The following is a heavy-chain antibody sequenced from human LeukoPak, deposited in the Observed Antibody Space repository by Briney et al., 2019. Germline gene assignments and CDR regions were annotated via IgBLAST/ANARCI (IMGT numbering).Heavy chain of an antibody. Sequence: GGSLRLSCAASGFTFSSNWMSWVRQAPGKGLEWVANINQDESVKYYVDSVKGRFTISRDNAKNSLYLQMNSLRAEDTAVYYCASMTTVTTWNYWGQGTLVTVSS. V-gene: IGHV3-7*01. CDR3: ASMTTVTTWNY. CDR1: GFTFSSNW. J-gene: IGHJ4*02. D-gene: IGHD4-17*01. CDR2: INQDESVK.